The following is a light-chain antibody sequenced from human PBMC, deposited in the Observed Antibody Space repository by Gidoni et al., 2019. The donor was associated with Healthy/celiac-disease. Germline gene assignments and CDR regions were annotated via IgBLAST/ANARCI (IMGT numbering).Light chain of an antibody. Sequence: DIVMTQSPLSLPVTHGEPASISCRSSQSLLHSNGYNYLDWYLQKPGQSPPLLIYLGSNRASGVPDRFSGSGSGTDFTLKISRVEAEDVGVYYCMQALQTPWTFGQGTKVEIK. J-gene: IGKJ1*01. CDR2: LGS. CDR1: QSLLHSNGYNY. CDR3: MQALQTPWT. V-gene: IGKV2-28*01.